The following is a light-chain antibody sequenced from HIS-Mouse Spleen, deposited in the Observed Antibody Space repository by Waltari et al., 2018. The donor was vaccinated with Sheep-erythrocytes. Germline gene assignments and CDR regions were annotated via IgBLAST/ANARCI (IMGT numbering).Light chain of an antibody. J-gene: IGLJ3*02. CDR1: ALPQKN. CDR3: YSTDSSGNHSNWV. CDR2: EDS. Sequence: SYELTQSPSVSVSPGQTARNTCSGDALPQKNAYWYQQKSGQAPVLVIYEDSKRPSGIPERFSGSSSGTMATLTISGAQVEDEADYYCYSTDSSGNHSNWVFGGGTKLTVL. V-gene: IGLV3-10*01.